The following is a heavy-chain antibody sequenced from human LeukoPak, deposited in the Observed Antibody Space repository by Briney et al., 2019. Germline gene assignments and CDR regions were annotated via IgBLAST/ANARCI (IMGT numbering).Heavy chain of an antibody. D-gene: IGHD3-16*01. CDR3: VRDGIGGSTTLDS. V-gene: IGHV3-30*02. CDR2: VRYDGSKT. CDR1: GFSFGGYG. J-gene: IGHJ5*01. Sequence: PGGSLRLSCAASGFSFGGYGMHWVRQTPGKGLDWVSFVRYDGSKTYYGDSVKGRFTISRDNSNNMVYLQMNRLRPDDTAVYCCVRDGIGGSTTLDSWGQGTLVTVSS.